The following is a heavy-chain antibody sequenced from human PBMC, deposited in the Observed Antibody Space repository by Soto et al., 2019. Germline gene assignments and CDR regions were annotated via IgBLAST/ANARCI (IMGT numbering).Heavy chain of an antibody. CDR2: IYHSGST. CDR1: GGSISSGGYC. CDR3: AREWGYYSDF. V-gene: IGHV4-30-2*01. Sequence: SETLCLTWTVSGGSISSGGYCWSWIRQPPGKGLEWIGYIYHSGSTYYNPSLKSRVTISVDRSKNQFSLKLSSVTAADTAVYYCAREWGYYSDFWGQGTLVTVSS. J-gene: IGHJ4*02. D-gene: IGHD3-16*01.